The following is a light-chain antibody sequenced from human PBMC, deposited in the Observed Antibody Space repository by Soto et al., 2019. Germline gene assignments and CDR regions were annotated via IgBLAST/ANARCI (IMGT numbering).Light chain of an antibody. V-gene: IGKV3-15*01. Sequence: EIVMTQYPATLSVSPGERVTLSCRASQSVSSNLAWYQQKPGQAPRLLIYGASTRATGIPARFSVSGSGTEFTLAISSLQSEYFAVYFCQQYNNGPGTFGQGTKVDIK. CDR1: QSVSSN. CDR3: QQYNNGPGT. CDR2: GAS. J-gene: IGKJ1*01.